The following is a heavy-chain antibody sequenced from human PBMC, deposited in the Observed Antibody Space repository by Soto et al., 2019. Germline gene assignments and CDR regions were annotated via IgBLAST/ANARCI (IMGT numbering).Heavy chain of an antibody. V-gene: IGHV4-59*11. D-gene: IGHD1-1*01. CDR2: MYYSGST. J-gene: IGHJ4*02. CDR1: GASIATHY. Sequence: PSETLSLTCTVSGASIATHYWSWLRQPPGKGLEWIGYMYYSGSTIYNPSLKSRVTISVDNSKNTVSLHMNSLRAEDTALYYCAKDRPRRTSGYFFDYWGQGTPVTVSS. CDR3: AKDRPRRTSGYFFDY.